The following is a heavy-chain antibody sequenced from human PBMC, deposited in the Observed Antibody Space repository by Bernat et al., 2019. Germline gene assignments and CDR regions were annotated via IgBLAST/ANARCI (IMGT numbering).Heavy chain of an antibody. V-gene: IGHV3-48*03. CDR2: ISGSGSPM. CDR1: GFTFSDYE. Sequence: EVQLVESGGGLVQPGGSLRLSCVASGFTFSDYEMNWVRQAPGKGLEWVSYISGSGSPMYYADSVKGRFTISRDDAKNSLYLQMNNLRAEDTAVYYCARVRYYFDSNGYYTTAQAPGMDVWGQGTTVTVSS. J-gene: IGHJ6*02. CDR3: ARVRYYFDSNGYYTTAQAPGMDV. D-gene: IGHD3-22*01.